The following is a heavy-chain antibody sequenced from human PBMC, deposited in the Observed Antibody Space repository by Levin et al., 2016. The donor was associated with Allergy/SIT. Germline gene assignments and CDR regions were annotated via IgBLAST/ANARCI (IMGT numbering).Heavy chain of an antibody. V-gene: IGHV1-18*01. Sequence: ASVKVSCKASGYTFTSYGISWVRQAPGQGLEWMGWISAYNGNTNYAQKLQGRVTMTTDTSTSTAYMELSSLRSEDTAVYYCAAESGNHYYGMDVWGQGTTVTVSS. D-gene: IGHD4-23*01. CDR3: AAESGNHYYGMDV. CDR1: GYTFTSYG. CDR2: ISAYNGNT. J-gene: IGHJ6*02.